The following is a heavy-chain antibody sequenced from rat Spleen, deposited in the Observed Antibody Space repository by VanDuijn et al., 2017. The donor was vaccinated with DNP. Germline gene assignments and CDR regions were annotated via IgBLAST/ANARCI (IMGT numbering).Heavy chain of an antibody. CDR2: ISTSGGST. J-gene: IGHJ3*01. CDR1: GFSLSSYH. V-gene: IGHV5-46*01. Sequence: VQLKESGPGLVQPSQTLSLTCTVSGFSLSSYHVSWVRQAPTKGPEWVASISTSGGSTYYRDSVKGRFSLSRDNAKSTLYLQLNSLRSEDTATYYCAKDIGGPFAYWGQGTLVTVSS. CDR3: AKDIGGPFAY.